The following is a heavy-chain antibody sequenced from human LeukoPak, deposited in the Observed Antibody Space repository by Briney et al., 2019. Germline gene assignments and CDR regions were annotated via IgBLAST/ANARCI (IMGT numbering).Heavy chain of an antibody. J-gene: IGHJ4*02. CDR2: INPNSGGT. D-gene: IGHD6-19*01. CDR1: GYTFTGYY. CDR3: ARDSSGWFAGYYFDY. V-gene: IGHV1-2*02. Sequence: ASVTVSCKASGYTFTGYYMHWVRQAPGQGLEWMGWINPNSGGTNYAQKFQGRVTMTRDTSISTAYMELSRLRSDDTAVYYCARDSSGWFAGYYFDYWGQGTLVTVSS.